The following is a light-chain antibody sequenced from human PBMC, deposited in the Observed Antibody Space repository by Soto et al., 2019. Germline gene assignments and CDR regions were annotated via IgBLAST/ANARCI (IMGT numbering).Light chain of an antibody. Sequence: AIQLTQSPSSLSPSVGDRVTITCRASQAISTSLAWYQVKPGKAPKLLIYGASTLQGGVPSRFRGSGSGTDFTLTISSLQPEDIATYYCQHFTGYPLTFGGGTKVDIK. V-gene: IGKV1-13*02. J-gene: IGKJ4*01. CDR2: GAS. CDR1: QAISTS. CDR3: QHFTGYPLT.